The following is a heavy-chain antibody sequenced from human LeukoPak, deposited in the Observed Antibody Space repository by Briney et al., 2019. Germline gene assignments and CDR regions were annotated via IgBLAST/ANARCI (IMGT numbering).Heavy chain of an antibody. CDR2: ISYDGSNK. CDR1: GFTLSSYA. Sequence: GRSLRLSCSASGFTLSSYAMHWVRQAPGKGLEWVAVISYDGSNKYYADSVKGRFTISRDNSKNTLYLQMNSLRAEDTAVYYCARDPVYPAYYYGMDVWGQGTTVTVSS. J-gene: IGHJ6*02. V-gene: IGHV3-30-3*01. D-gene: IGHD3-16*02. CDR3: ARDPVYPAYYYGMDV.